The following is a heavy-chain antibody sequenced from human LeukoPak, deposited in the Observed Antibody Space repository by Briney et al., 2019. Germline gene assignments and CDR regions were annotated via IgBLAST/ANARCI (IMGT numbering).Heavy chain of an antibody. V-gene: IGHV3-49*04. D-gene: IGHD3-10*01. Sequence: GGSLRLSCTASGFTFGDYVMSWVRQAPGKGLEWVGFIRSKAYGGTTEYAASVKGRFTISRDDSKSIAYLQMNSLKTEDTAVYYCTRAKLLWFGEFPYWGQGTLVTVSS. CDR3: TRAKLLWFGEFPY. J-gene: IGHJ4*02. CDR1: GFTFGDYV. CDR2: IRSKAYGGTT.